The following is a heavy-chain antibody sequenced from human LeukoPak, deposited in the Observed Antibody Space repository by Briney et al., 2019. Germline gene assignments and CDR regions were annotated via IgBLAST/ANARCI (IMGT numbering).Heavy chain of an antibody. J-gene: IGHJ4*02. CDR3: ARDLSSSWYLAY. CDR2: ISYDGSNK. CDR1: GFTFSSYA. V-gene: IGHV3-30*04. D-gene: IGHD6-13*01. Sequence: GGSLRLSCAASGFTFSSYAMHWVRQAPGKGLEWVAVISYDGSNKYYADSVKGRFTISRDNSKNTLYLQINSLRAEDTAVYYCARDLSSSWYLAYWGQGTLVTVSS.